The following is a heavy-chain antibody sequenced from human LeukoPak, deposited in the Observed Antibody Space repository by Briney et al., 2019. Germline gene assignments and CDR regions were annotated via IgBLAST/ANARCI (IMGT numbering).Heavy chain of an antibody. J-gene: IGHJ4*02. Sequence: GGSLRLSCAASGFTFSSYGMHWVRQAAGKGLEWVAVISYDGSNKYYADSVKGRFTISRDNSKNTLYLQMNSLRAEDTAVYYCAKDRTSCLDYWGQGTLVTVPS. CDR3: AKDRTSCLDY. D-gene: IGHD2-2*01. CDR1: GFTFSSYG. V-gene: IGHV3-30*18. CDR2: ISYDGSNK.